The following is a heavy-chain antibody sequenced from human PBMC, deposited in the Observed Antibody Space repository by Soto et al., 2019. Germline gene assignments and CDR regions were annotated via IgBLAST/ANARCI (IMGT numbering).Heavy chain of an antibody. Sequence: QITLKESGPPLVKPTQTLTLTCTFSGFSLSTSGVGVGWIRQPPGKALEWLALIYWDDDKRYSPSLKSRLTIXXDXSXXQVVLTMTNMDPVDTATYYCAHHSANTVTTPPWTYWGQGTLVTVSS. D-gene: IGHD4-17*01. CDR1: GFSLSTSGVG. J-gene: IGHJ4*02. CDR3: AHHSANTVTTPPWTY. CDR2: IYWDDDK. V-gene: IGHV2-5*02.